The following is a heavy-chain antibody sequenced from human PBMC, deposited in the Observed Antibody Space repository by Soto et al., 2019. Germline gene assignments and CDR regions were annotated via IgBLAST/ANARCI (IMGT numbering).Heavy chain of an antibody. Sequence: ASVKVSCKASGGTFSSYAISWVRQAPGQGLEWMGGIIPIFGTANYAQKFQGRVTITADESTSTAYMELSSQRSEDTAVYYCARDGPRITGTTWWFDPWGQGTLVTVSS. D-gene: IGHD1-20*01. CDR1: GGTFSSYA. J-gene: IGHJ5*02. CDR3: ARDGPRITGTTWWFDP. CDR2: IIPIFGTA. V-gene: IGHV1-69*13.